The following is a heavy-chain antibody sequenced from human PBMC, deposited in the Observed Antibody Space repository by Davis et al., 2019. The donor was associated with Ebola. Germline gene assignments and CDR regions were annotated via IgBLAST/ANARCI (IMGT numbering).Heavy chain of an antibody. CDR2: INHSGST. CDR3: ARDWWGEDYDDYRNWFDP. Sequence: SETLSPTCALYAGSSTGYYWSWIRQPPGKGLEWIGEINHSGSTNYNPSLKSRVTISVDTSKNQFSLKLSSVTAADTAVYYCARDWWGEDYDDYRNWFDPWGQGTLVTVSS. D-gene: IGHD4-17*01. V-gene: IGHV4-34*01. J-gene: IGHJ5*02. CDR1: AGSSTGYY.